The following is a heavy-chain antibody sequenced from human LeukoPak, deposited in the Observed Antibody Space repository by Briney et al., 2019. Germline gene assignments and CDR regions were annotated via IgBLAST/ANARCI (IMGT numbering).Heavy chain of an antibody. D-gene: IGHD3-10*01. CDR3: ARNTPDFGELLFGGYNWFDP. J-gene: IGHJ5*02. V-gene: IGHV3-30*01. CDR1: GFTFSSYA. Sequence: GRSLRLSCAASGFTFSSYAMHWVRQAPGKGLEWVAVISYDGSNKYYADSVKGRFTISRDNSKNTLYLQMNSLRAEDTAVYYCARNTPDFGELLFGGYNWFDPWGQGTLVTVSS. CDR2: ISYDGSNK.